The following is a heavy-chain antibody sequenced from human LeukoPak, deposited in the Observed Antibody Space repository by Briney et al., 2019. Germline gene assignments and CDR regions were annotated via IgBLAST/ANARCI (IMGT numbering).Heavy chain of an antibody. CDR3: AGSSSCGGGHY. D-gene: IGHD6-13*01. CDR2: ISSSSSYI. J-gene: IGHJ4*02. V-gene: IGHV3-21*04. Sequence: GGSLRLSCAASGFTFSSYSMNWVRQAPGKGLEWVSSISSSSSYIYYADSVKGRFTISRDNSKNTLYLQMNSLRAEDTAVYYCAGSSSCGGGHYWGQGTLVTVSS. CDR1: GFTFSSYS.